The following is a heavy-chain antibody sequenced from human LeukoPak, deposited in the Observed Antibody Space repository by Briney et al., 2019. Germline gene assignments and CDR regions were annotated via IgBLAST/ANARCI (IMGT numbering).Heavy chain of an antibody. D-gene: IGHD3-3*01. CDR2: IRYDGSNQ. Sequence: GGSLRLSCAASGFIFSTYGMHWVRQAPGKGLEWVALIRYDGSNQYYTDSVKGRFTISRDNSKNTLYLQMNSLGPEDTAVYYCAKVGGDTIPYWGQGTLVTVSS. J-gene: IGHJ4*02. CDR3: AKVGGDTIPY. V-gene: IGHV3-30*02. CDR1: GFIFSTYG.